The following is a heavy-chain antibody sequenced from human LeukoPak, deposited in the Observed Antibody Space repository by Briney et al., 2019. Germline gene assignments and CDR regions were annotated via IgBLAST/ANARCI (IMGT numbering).Heavy chain of an antibody. CDR1: GGSFSGYY. V-gene: IGHV4-34*01. CDR2: INHSGST. CDR3: TRGSIAYYYMDV. D-gene: IGHD3-22*01. J-gene: IGHJ6*03. Sequence: PSETLSLTCAVYGGSFSGYYWSWIRQPPGKGLEWIGEINHSGSTNYNPSLKSRVTMSVDTSKNQFSLKLSSVTAADTAVYYCTRGSIAYYYMDVWGKGTTVTISS.